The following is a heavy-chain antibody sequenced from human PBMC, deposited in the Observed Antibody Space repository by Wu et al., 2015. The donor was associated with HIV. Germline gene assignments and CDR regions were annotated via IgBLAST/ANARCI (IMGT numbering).Heavy chain of an antibody. J-gene: IGHJ6*03. CDR3: ARDLFSAQIGTDYYYYYYMDV. CDR2: FTTIFGTA. D-gene: IGHD1-1*01. Sequence: QVRLVQSGAEVRKPGASVKISCKAFGYTFTGYYIHWVRQAPGQGLEWMGGFTTIFGTANYAQKFQDRVTITADESTGTAYMELRSLRSEDTAVYYCARDLFSAQIGTDYYYYYYMDVWGKGTTVTVSS. V-gene: IGHV1-69*01. CDR1: GYTFTGYY.